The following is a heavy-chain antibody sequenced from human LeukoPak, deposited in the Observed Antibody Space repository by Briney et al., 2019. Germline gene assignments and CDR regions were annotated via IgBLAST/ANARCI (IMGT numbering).Heavy chain of an antibody. CDR1: GFIFSDYN. J-gene: IGHJ4*02. Sequence: GGSLRLSCEASGFIFSDYNMNWVRQAPGKGLEWVAVIWYDGSNKYYADSVKGRFTISRDNSKNTLYLQMNSLRAEDTAVYYCARVGEDTAMADYWGQGTLVTVSS. V-gene: IGHV3-33*08. CDR3: ARVGEDTAMADY. D-gene: IGHD5-18*01. CDR2: IWYDGSNK.